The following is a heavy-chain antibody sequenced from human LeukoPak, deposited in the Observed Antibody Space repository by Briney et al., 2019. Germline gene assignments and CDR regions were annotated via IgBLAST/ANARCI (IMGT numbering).Heavy chain of an antibody. CDR3: AKGGDGYNSANDAFDI. CDR1: GFTFSSYA. CDR2: ISGSGGST. J-gene: IGHJ3*02. V-gene: IGHV3-23*01. D-gene: IGHD5-24*01. Sequence: GGSLRLSCAASGFTFSSYAMSWVRQAPGKGLEWVSAISGSGGSTYYADSVKGRFTISRDNSKNTLYLQMNSLRAEDTAVYYCAKGGDGYNSANDAFDIWGQGTMVTVSS.